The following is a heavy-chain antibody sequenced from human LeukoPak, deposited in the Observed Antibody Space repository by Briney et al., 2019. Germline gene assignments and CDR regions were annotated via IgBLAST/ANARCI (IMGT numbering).Heavy chain of an antibody. J-gene: IGHJ1*01. V-gene: IGHV1-46*01. CDR1: GYTFTTYY. CDR2: INPSGAST. Sequence: GASVKVSCKASGYTFTTYYMHCLRQAPGHGLEGMGIINPSGASTSYAQNFQSRVSMTRDTSTSTVYMELSSLRSEDTDVYYCERGAPVVVPSDYGPGYFRLWGQGTIVTVS. D-gene: IGHD2-15*01. CDR3: ERGAPVVVPSDYGPGYFRL.